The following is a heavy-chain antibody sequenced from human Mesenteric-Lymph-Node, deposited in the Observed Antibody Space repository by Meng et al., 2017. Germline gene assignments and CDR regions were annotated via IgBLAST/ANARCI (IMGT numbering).Heavy chain of an antibody. CDR3: VKDRYYYDSSGRQYYFDS. V-gene: IGHV3-23*01. Sequence: GESLKISCAASGLTSSNFPMSWVRQAPGKGLNWVSGISGSGGATHYADSVKGRFSISRDNSKNTTYLQMNSLGVEDTAVYYCVKDRYYYDSSGRQYYFDSWGQGTLVTVSS. J-gene: IGHJ4*02. CDR1: GLTSSNFP. D-gene: IGHD3-22*01. CDR2: ISGSGGAT.